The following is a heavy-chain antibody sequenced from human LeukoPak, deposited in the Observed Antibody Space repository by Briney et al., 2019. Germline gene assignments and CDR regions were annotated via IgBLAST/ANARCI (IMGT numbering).Heavy chain of an antibody. V-gene: IGHV1-24*01. J-gene: IGHJ4*02. D-gene: IGHD3-10*01. CDR2: FDPEDGET. Sequence: ASVKVSCKASGYTFTGYYMHWVRQAPGKGLEWMGGFDPEDGETIYAQKFQGRVTMTEDTSTDTAYMELSSLRSEDTAVYYCATASRAGVSPFDYWGQGTLVTVSS. CDR3: ATASRAGVSPFDY. CDR1: GYTFTGYY.